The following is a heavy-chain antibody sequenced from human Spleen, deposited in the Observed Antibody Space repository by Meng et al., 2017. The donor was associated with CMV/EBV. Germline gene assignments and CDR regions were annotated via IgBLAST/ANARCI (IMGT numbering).Heavy chain of an antibody. J-gene: IGHJ6*02. V-gene: IGHV3-11*01. CDR2: ISSSGSTI. D-gene: IGHD5-18*01. Sequence: GESLKISCAASGFTFSYYYMSGVRQAPGKGLEWVSYISSSGSTIYYADSVKGRFTISRDNAKNSLYLQMNSLRAEDTAVYYCARVKVEGGSYGKTDYYYYGMDVWGQGTTVTVSS. CDR1: GFTFSYYY. CDR3: ARVKVEGGSYGKTDYYYYGMDV.